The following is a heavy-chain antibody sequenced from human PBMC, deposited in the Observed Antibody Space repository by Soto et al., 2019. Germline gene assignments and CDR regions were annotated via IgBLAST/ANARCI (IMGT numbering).Heavy chain of an antibody. J-gene: IGHJ4*02. Sequence: VQLLESGGDLVQPGGSLRLSCAASGLTFNAYAMNWVRQAPGKGLEWVSSISGDGGSSHYAASVKGRFTISRDNSKNTLYLDMSSLRAEDTAVYYCAKDLYRGTTLDYWGQGSRVTVSS. D-gene: IGHD1-1*01. CDR1: GLTFNAYA. CDR2: ISGDGGSS. V-gene: IGHV3-23*01. CDR3: AKDLYRGTTLDY.